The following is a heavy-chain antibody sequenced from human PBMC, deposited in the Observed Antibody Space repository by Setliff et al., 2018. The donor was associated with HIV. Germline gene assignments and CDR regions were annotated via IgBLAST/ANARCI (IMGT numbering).Heavy chain of an antibody. V-gene: IGHV3-74*01. CDR3: AAVPWGHSSLIIDH. CDR1: GFTFSTYW. CDR2: INNDGSII. J-gene: IGHJ4*02. Sequence: GGSLRLSCAASGFTFSTYWMHWVRQAPGKGLVWVSHINNDGSIIHYADSVKGRFTISRDNAKNSVYLQMHSLRVEDTAVYYCAAVPWGHSSLIIDHWGQGTPVTVSS. D-gene: IGHD3-16*01.